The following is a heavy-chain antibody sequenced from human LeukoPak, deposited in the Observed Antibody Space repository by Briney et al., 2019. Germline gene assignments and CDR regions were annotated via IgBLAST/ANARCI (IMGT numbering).Heavy chain of an antibody. CDR1: GFTFDNYN. J-gene: IGHJ4*02. Sequence: GGSLRLSCAASGFTFDNYNMNWVRQAPGKGLEWVSSISSGTNYIFEADSVKGRFTVTKDTALNSLSLQMNSLRADDTAVYYCARSAGGNYFDYWDQGSLVTVSS. CDR3: ARSAGGNYFDY. D-gene: IGHD2-8*02. V-gene: IGHV3-21*01. CDR2: ISSGTNYI.